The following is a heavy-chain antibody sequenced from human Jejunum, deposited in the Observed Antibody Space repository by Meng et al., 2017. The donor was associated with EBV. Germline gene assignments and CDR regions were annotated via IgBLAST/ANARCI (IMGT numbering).Heavy chain of an antibody. J-gene: IGHJ4*02. V-gene: IGHV4-4*02. CDR2: IHHSGST. D-gene: IGHD5-24*01. CDR3: ARDRGVEDY. CDR1: GGSISTDNW. Sequence: QVQLQESGPGPVKPSGTLALPCAVPGGSISTDNWGSWVRQPPGKGLEYIGEIHHSGSTKYNPSLKSRVTISVDKSNNHFSLKLSSVTAADTAVYYCARDRGVEDYWGQGTLVTVSS.